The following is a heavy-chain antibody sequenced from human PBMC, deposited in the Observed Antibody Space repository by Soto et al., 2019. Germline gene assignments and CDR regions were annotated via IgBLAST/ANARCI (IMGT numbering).Heavy chain of an antibody. CDR2: IYYSGST. J-gene: IGHJ6*02. Sequence: SETLSLTCTVSGGSISSYYWSWIRQPPGKGLEWIGYIYYSGSTNYNPSLKSRVTISVDTSKNQFSLKLSSVTAADTAVYYCARVLPPCKSMVRGVIWVGYGMDVWGQGTTVTVSS. CDR1: GGSISSYY. D-gene: IGHD3-10*01. CDR3: ARVLPPCKSMVRGVIWVGYGMDV. V-gene: IGHV4-59*01.